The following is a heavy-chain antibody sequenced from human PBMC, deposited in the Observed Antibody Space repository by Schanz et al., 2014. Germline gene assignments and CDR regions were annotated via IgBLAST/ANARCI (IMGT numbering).Heavy chain of an antibody. CDR2: MNESHSTI. Sequence: EVQLLESGGGLVQPGGSLRLSCAASGFTFENYALTWVRQVPGKGLEWVSAMNESHSTIYYADSVRGRFTISRDNAENTLFLQMNSLRAEDTAVYYCARKVVATIGGYYDNWGQGTLVTVSS. CDR3: ARKVVATIGGYYDN. CDR1: GFTFENYA. V-gene: IGHV3-23*01. J-gene: IGHJ4*02. D-gene: IGHD5-12*01.